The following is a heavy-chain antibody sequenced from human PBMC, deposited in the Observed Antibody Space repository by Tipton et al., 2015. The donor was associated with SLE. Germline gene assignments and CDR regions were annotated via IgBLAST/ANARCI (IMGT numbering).Heavy chain of an antibody. CDR3: ARSGPTLHAFDI. J-gene: IGHJ3*02. CDR2: IDILSDF. CDR1: GFIFNNYA. V-gene: IGHV3-69-1*02. D-gene: IGHD3-10*01. Sequence: SLRLSCTGSGFIFNNYAINWVRQAPGKGLEWVSSIDILSDFNHADSVKGRFTVSRDKAKSSVFLQMDSLRVEDTGVYYCARSGPTLHAFDIWGQGTMVTVSS.